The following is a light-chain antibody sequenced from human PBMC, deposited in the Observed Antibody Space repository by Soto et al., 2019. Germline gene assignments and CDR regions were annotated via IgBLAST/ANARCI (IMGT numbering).Light chain of an antibody. CDR3: CSFALRSTLI. Sequence: QSALTQPASVSGSPGQSITISCTGTSSDVGNYNLVSWYQQYPGKAPKLMIYEGGKRPSGVSNRFSGSESGNTASLTISGLQAEDEADYYCCSFALRSTLIFGGGTKVTVL. CDR1: SSDVGNYNL. CDR2: EGG. J-gene: IGLJ2*01. V-gene: IGLV2-23*01.